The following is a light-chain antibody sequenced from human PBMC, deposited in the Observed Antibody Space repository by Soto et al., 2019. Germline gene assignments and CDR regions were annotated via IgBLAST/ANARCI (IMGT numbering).Light chain of an antibody. CDR3: HQYGDSPQT. CDR1: QSVTTSY. J-gene: IGKJ1*01. V-gene: IGKV3-20*01. Sequence: EIVLTQSPGTLSLSPGERATLSCRTSQSVTTSYLAWYQQKPGQAPRLLIYGTSIRATGVPDRFSGSGSATDFTLTSSRLEPEDCAVYYCHQYGDSPQTFGQGTKVEIK. CDR2: GTS.